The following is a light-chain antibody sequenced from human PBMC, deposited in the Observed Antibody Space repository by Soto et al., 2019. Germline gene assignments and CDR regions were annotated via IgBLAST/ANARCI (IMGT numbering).Light chain of an antibody. J-gene: IGLJ1*01. CDR3: SLDAGSSIYV. CDR1: VGFYGL. V-gene: IGLV2-23*02. CDR2: DVS. Sequence: QSALTQPASVSGSPGQSITMSCTDVGFYGLVSWYQQHPGKVPKLMIYDVSKRPSGVSERFSGSKSGNTAYLTISALQADDEADYYCSLDAGSSIYVFGNGTKLTV.